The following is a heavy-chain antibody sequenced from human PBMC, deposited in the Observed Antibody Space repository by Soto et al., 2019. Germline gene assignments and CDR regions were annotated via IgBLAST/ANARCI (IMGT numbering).Heavy chain of an antibody. V-gene: IGHV1-58*01. CDR2: IVVGSGNT. D-gene: IGHD3-3*01. CDR3: AAATDDFWSGLV. CDR1: GFTFTSSA. J-gene: IGHJ6*02. Sequence: ASVKVSCKASGFTFTSSAVQWVRQARGQRLEWIGWIVVGSGNTNYAQKFQERVTITRDMSTSTAYMELSSLRSEDTAVYYCAAATDDFWSGLVWGQGTTVTVSS.